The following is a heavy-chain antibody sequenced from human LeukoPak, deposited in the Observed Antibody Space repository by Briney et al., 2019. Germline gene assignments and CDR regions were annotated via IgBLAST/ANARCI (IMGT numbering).Heavy chain of an antibody. CDR1: GFTFSSYG. CDR2: IWYDGSNK. CDR3: AKDPQAKVVVAATGYFQH. V-gene: IGHV3-30*02. D-gene: IGHD2-15*01. J-gene: IGHJ1*01. Sequence: GGSRRLSCAASGFTFSSYGMHWVRQAPGKGLEWVAVIWYDGSNKYYADSVKGRFTISRDNSKNTLYLQMNSLRAEDTAVYYCAKDPQAKVVVAATGYFQHWGQGTLVTVSS.